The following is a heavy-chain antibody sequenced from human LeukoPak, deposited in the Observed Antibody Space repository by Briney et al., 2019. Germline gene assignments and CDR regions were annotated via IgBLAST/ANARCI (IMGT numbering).Heavy chain of an antibody. CDR2: IYYSGST. V-gene: IGHV4-59*12. Sequence: SETLSLTCTVSGGSISSYYWSWIRQPPGKGLEWIGYIYYSGSTNYNPSLKSRVTISVDKSKNQFSLKLSSVTAADTAVYYCARGFGGGYEPQYYFDYWGQGTLVTVSS. CDR1: GGSISSYY. J-gene: IGHJ4*02. D-gene: IGHD5-12*01. CDR3: ARGFGGGYEPQYYFDY.